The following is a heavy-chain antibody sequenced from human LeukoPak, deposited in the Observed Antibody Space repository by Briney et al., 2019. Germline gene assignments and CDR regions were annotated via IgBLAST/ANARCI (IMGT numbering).Heavy chain of an antibody. CDR1: GFTFSRHG. D-gene: IGHD5/OR15-5a*01. Sequence: PGGSLRLSCAPSGFTFSRHGMHWVRQAPGKGLEWVAIISNDGSRKYYAHSVEGRFTISRDNSKNTLYLQMDSLRAEDTAVYYCAKEALRGDAFDIWGQGTMVTVSS. CDR3: AKEALRGDAFDI. V-gene: IGHV3-30*18. J-gene: IGHJ3*02. CDR2: ISNDGSRK.